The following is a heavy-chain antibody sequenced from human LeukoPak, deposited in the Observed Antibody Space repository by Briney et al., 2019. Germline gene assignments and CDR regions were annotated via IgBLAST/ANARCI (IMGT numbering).Heavy chain of an antibody. J-gene: IGHJ4*02. CDR1: GFTFSNYK. CDR3: ARGYCSGGSCYFDY. V-gene: IGHV3-48*03. D-gene: IGHD2-15*01. Sequence: PGGSLRLSCAASGFTFSNYKMNWVRQAPGKGLEWVSYISSSGSTTYYADSVKGRFTISRDNAKNSLYLQMNSLRAEDTAVYYCARGYCSGGSCYFDYWGQGTLVTVSS. CDR2: ISSSGSTT.